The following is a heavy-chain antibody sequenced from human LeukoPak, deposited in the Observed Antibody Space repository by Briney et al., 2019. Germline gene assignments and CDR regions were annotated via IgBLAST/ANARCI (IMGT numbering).Heavy chain of an antibody. CDR3: AKERASRLPFDY. V-gene: IGHV3-23*01. Sequence: GGALRLSCAASGFTFNNYGMNWVRQAPGKGLEWVTAISASGGNTYYADSVKGRFTISRDNAKDTLYLQMNSLRAEDTALYYCAKERASRLPFDYWGQGTLVTVS. CDR2: ISASGGNT. D-gene: IGHD6-25*01. J-gene: IGHJ4*02. CDR1: GFTFNNYG.